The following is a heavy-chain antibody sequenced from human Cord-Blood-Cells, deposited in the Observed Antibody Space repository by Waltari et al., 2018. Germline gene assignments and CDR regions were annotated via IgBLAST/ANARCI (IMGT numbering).Heavy chain of an antibody. D-gene: IGHD3-3*01. J-gene: IGHJ3*02. CDR2: INHSGST. V-gene: IGHV4-34*01. CDR3: ARATIFGVVINAFDI. Sequence: QVQLQQWGAGLLKPSETQSLTCAVYGGSFSGYYWSWIRQPPGKGLEWIGEINHSGSTNYNPSLKSRVTISVDTSKNQFSLKLSSVTAADTAVYYCARATIFGVVINAFDIWGQGTMVTVSS. CDR1: GGSFSGYY.